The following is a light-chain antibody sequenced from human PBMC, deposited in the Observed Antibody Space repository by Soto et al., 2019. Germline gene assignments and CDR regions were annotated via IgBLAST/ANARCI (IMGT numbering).Light chain of an antibody. CDR3: QQYGSSPPNT. CDR2: GAS. J-gene: IGKJ2*01. Sequence: EIVLTQSPGTLSLSPGERATLSCRASQSVSSSYLAWYQQKPGQAPRVLIYGASSRATGLPDGFSGSGCGTDFTLTISRLEPDDFAVYYCQQYGSSPPNTFGQGTKREIK. V-gene: IGKV3-20*01. CDR1: QSVSSSY.